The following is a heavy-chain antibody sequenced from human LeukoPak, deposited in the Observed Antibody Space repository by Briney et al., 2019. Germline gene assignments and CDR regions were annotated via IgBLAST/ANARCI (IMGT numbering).Heavy chain of an antibody. CDR1: GFTFRSYA. CDR3: VKSDNIVGATYFDY. J-gene: IGHJ4*02. CDR2: ISRDGEST. Sequence: PGGSLRLSCLASGFTFRSYAVHWVRQAPGKGLEYISSISRDGESTYYADSVKGRFTISRDNSKNTLSLHMSSLQPDDTAVYYCVKSDNIVGATYFDYWGQGTLVTVSS. D-gene: IGHD1-26*01. V-gene: IGHV3-64D*09.